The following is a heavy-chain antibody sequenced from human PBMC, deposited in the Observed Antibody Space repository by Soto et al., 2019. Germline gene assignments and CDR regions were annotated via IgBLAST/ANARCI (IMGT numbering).Heavy chain of an antibody. CDR1: GGTFSSYA. J-gene: IGHJ6*02. CDR3: ARSFLTIFGVVTPDVYYYYYGMDV. V-gene: IGHV1-69*13. Sequence: GASVKVSCKASGGTFSSYAISWVRQAPGQGLEWMGGIIPIFGTANYAQKFQGRVTITADESTSTAYMELSSLRSEDTAVYYCARSFLTIFGVVTPDVYYYYYGMDVWRQGTTVTVSS. D-gene: IGHD3-3*01. CDR2: IIPIFGTA.